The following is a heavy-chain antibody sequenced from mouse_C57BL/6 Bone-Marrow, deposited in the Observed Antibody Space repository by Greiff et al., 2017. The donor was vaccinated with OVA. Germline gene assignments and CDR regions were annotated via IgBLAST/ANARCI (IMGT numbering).Heavy chain of an antibody. D-gene: IGHD2-3*01. CDR1: GYTFTSYW. J-gene: IGHJ4*01. CDR3: ARNPADGYLLYYYAMDY. Sequence: VQLQQPGAELVKPGASVKLSCKASGYTFTSYWMHWVKQRPGRGLEWIGRIDPKSGGTKYNEKFKSKATLTVDTPSSTAYMQLSSLTSEDSAVYYCARNPADGYLLYYYAMDYWGQGTSVTVSS. CDR2: IDPKSGGT. V-gene: IGHV1-72*01.